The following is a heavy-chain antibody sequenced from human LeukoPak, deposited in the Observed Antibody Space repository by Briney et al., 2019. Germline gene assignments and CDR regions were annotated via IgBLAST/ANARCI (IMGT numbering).Heavy chain of an antibody. V-gene: IGHV4-59*01. D-gene: IGHD2-2*01. CDR3: ARGGTTDAFDI. CDR1: GGPISSYY. J-gene: IGHJ3*02. CDR2: IYYSGST. Sequence: SETLSLTCTVSGGPISSYYWSWIRQPPGKALEWIGYIYYSGSTNYNPSLKSRVTISVDTSKNQFSLKLSSVTAANTAVYYCARGGTTDAFDIWGRGTMVTVSS.